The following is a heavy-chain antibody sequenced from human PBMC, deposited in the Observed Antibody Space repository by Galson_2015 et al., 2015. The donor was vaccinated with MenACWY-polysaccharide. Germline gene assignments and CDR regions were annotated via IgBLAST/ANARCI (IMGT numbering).Heavy chain of an antibody. CDR1: GFSFSGFG. V-gene: IGHV3-30*18. Sequence: SLRLSCAASGFSFSGFGFSDYAMHWVRQTPGKGLEWLAVISYDGSNTYYADPVKGRFTIARDDSKNTVFLQMHSLRGEDTAVYYCAKDRPLRGLTKYYYGMDVWGQGTTVIVSS. J-gene: IGHJ6*02. CDR2: ISYDGSNT. D-gene: IGHD3-10*01. CDR3: AKDRPLRGLTKYYYGMDV.